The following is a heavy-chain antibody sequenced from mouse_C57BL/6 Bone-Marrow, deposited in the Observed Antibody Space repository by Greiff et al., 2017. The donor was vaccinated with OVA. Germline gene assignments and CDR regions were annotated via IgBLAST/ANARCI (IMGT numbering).Heavy chain of an antibody. CDR3: GRREGLYDADYFDD. Sequence: QVQLQQPGAELVKPGASVKLSCKASGYTFTGYWMHWVKQRPGQGLEWIGLIHPNSGSTNYNEKFKGKATLTVDKSSSTAYMKLSSLTSEDSAVYYCGRREGLYDADYFDDWGKGTTVTVSS. J-gene: IGHJ2*01. V-gene: IGHV1-64*01. D-gene: IGHD2-12*01. CDR1: GYTFTGYW. CDR2: IHPNSGST.